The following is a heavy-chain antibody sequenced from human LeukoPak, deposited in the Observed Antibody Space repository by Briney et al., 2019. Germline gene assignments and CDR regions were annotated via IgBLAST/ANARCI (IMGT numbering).Heavy chain of an antibody. CDR3: AYDSSGEIAFDI. CDR2: IYSGGST. D-gene: IGHD3-22*01. CDR1: GFTVSSNY. Sequence: GGSLRLSCAASGFTVSSNYMSWVRQAPGKGLEWVSVIYSGGSTYYADSVKGRFTIPRDNSKNTLYLQMNSLRAEDTAVYYCAYDSSGEIAFDIWGQGTMVTVSS. V-gene: IGHV3-53*01. J-gene: IGHJ3*02.